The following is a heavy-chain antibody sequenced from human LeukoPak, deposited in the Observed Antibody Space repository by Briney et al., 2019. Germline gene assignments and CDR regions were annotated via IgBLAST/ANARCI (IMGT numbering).Heavy chain of an antibody. CDR3: AKDRYSSGWFFDY. V-gene: IGHV3-23*01. J-gene: IGHJ4*02. D-gene: IGHD6-19*01. Sequence: GGSLRLSCAASGFTFSSYAMSWVRQAPGKGLEWVSAVRGSGYDTYYADSVKGRFTISRDNSKNTVFLQMNSLRVEDTAVYFCAKDRYSSGWFFDYWGQGTLVTVSS. CDR1: GFTFSSYA. CDR2: VRGSGYDT.